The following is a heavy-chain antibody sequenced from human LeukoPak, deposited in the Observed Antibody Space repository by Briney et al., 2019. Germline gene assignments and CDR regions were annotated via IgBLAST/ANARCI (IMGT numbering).Heavy chain of an antibody. CDR3: ARGNYDYFDY. CDR1: GGSFSGYH. J-gene: IGHJ4*02. D-gene: IGHD1-7*01. V-gene: IGHV4-34*01. CDR2: INHRGST. Sequence: PSETLSLTCAVSGGSFSGYHWSWIRQPPGKGLEWVGEINHRGSTNYNPSLKSRVTISVDTSKNQFSLKLSSVTAWDTAVYYCARGNYDYFDYWGQGTLVTVSS.